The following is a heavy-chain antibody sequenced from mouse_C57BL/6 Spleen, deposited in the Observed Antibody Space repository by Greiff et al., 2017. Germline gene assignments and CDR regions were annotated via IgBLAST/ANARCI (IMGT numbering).Heavy chain of an antibody. J-gene: IGHJ2*01. Sequence: VQLQQSGAELVRPGASVTLSCKASGYTFTDYEMHWVKQTPVHGLEWLGAIDPETGGTAYNQKFKGKAILTADKSSSNAYMELRSLTSEDSAVYYCTRLGGSITYFDYWGQGTTLTVSS. D-gene: IGHD3-1*01. CDR3: TRLGGSITYFDY. CDR1: GYTFTDYE. V-gene: IGHV1-15*01. CDR2: IDPETGGT.